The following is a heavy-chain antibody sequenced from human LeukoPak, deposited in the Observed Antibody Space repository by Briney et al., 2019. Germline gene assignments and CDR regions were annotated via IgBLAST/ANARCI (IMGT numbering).Heavy chain of an antibody. D-gene: IGHD3-10*01. CDR2: IYYSGST. V-gene: IGHV4-39*01. Sequence: PSETLSLTCTVSGGSISSSSYYWGWIRQPPGKGLEWIGSIYYSGSTYYNPSLKSRVTISVDTSKNQFSLKLSSVTAADTAVYYCARHFGSLLWFGELLPYYFDYWGRGTLVTVSS. J-gene: IGHJ4*02. CDR1: GGSISSSSYY. CDR3: ARHFGSLLWFGELLPYYFDY.